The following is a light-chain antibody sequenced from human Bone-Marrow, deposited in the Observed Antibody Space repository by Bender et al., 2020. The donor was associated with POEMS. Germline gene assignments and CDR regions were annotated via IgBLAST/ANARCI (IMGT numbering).Light chain of an antibody. CDR2: EVT. Sequence: QSALTQPASVSGSPGQSITISCTGISSDVGNYNLVSWYQRHPGKAPKLMIYEVTKRPSGVSNRFSGSRSGNTASLTISGLQPEDEADYYCCSNAGSTTVFGGGTELTVL. V-gene: IGLV2-23*02. J-gene: IGLJ2*01. CDR1: SSDVGNYNL. CDR3: CSNAGSTTV.